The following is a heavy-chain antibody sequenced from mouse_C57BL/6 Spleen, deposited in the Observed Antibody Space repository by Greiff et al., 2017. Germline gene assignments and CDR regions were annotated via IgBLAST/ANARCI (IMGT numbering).Heavy chain of an antibody. D-gene: IGHD4-1*01. CDR1: GFTFSDCG. CDR3: ARNWGPYWYFDV. Sequence: EVKLMESGGGLVKPGGSLKLSCAASGFTFSDCGMHWVRQAPEKGLEWVAYISSGSSTIYYADTVKGRFTISRDNAKNTLFLQMTSLRSEDTAMYYCARNWGPYWYFDVWGTGTTVTVSS. CDR2: ISSGSSTI. V-gene: IGHV5-17*01. J-gene: IGHJ1*03.